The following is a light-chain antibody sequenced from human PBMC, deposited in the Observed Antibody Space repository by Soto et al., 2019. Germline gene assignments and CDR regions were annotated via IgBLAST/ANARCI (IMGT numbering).Light chain of an antibody. CDR3: QQSYRAPRT. CDR2: AAS. J-gene: IGKJ2*01. Sequence: DIQMTQSPSSLPASVGDRVTITCRASQSIGNYLNWYQQKLGNAPRLLIYAASTLQSGVPSRFSGSGSGTDFTLTITNPQPEDFATYYCQQSYRAPRTFGQGTKME. V-gene: IGKV1-39*01. CDR1: QSIGNY.